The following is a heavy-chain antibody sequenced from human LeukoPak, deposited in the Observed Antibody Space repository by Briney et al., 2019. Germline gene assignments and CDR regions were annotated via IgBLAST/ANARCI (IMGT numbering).Heavy chain of an antibody. CDR1: GFTFDDYG. D-gene: IGHD3-10*01. Sequence: GGSLRLCCAASGFTFDDYGMSWGRQAPGKGLEWVSGINWNGDSTGYADSVKGRFTISRDNAKNSLYLQMNSLRAEDTALYHCARDPYYGSGSYSTFEYWGQGTLVTVSS. J-gene: IGHJ4*02. V-gene: IGHV3-20*01. CDR3: ARDPYYGSGSYSTFEY. CDR2: INWNGDST.